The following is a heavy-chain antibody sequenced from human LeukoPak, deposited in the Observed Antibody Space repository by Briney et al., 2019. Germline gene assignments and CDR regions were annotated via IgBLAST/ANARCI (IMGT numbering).Heavy chain of an antibody. J-gene: IGHJ4*02. CDR1: GFTFSSYS. D-gene: IGHD6-19*01. CDR3: ARAVKAVAGTGFDY. V-gene: IGHV3-21*01. Sequence: PGGSLRLSCAASGFTFSSYSMNWVRQAPGKGLEWVSSISSSSSYIYYADLVKGRFTISRDNAKNSLYLQMNSLRAEDTAVYYCARAVKAVAGTGFDYWGQGTLVTVSS. CDR2: ISSSSSYI.